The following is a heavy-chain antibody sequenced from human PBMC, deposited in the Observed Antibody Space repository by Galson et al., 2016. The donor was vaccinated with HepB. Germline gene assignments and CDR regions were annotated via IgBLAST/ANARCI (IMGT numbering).Heavy chain of an antibody. CDR1: GGSISSSNW. Sequence: ETLSLTCAVSGGSISSSNWWSWVRQPPGKGLEWIGEIYHSGSTNYNPSLKSRVTISIDNSKNQFSLKLNSVTAADTAVYSCARGAVPAARGYGRFDYWGQGTLVIVSS. J-gene: IGHJ4*02. CDR2: IYHSGST. CDR3: ARGAVPAARGYGRFDY. D-gene: IGHD2-2*01. V-gene: IGHV4-4*01.